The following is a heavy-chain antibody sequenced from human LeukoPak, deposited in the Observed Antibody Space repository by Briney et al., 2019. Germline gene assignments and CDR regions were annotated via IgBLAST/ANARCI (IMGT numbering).Heavy chain of an antibody. D-gene: IGHD1-1*01. CDR1: GFTFSTYT. CDR2: ISGSGGST. V-gene: IGHV3-23*01. Sequence: GGSLRLSCAASGFTFSTYTMTWVRQAPGKGLEWVSSISGSGGSTYYADSVKGRFTISRDNAKNSLYLQMNSLRAEDTAVYYCARDEGTGTTDYWGQGTLVTVSS. CDR3: ARDEGTGTTDY. J-gene: IGHJ4*02.